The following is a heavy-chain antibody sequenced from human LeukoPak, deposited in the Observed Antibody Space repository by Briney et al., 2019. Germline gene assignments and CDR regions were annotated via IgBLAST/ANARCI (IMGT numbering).Heavy chain of an antibody. D-gene: IGHD3-10*01. Sequence: SETLSLTCSVSGESTRSYYWSWIRQSAGKGLEWIGRIYAPGSTNYNPSLRSRVTMSIDTSKNQFSLKLTSVTAADTAVYYCARGPPDFYNSGSYYNGYNWFDSWGQGTLVTVSS. CDR1: GESTRSYY. CDR3: ARGPPDFYNSGSYYNGYNWFDS. CDR2: IYAPGST. V-gene: IGHV4-4*07. J-gene: IGHJ5*01.